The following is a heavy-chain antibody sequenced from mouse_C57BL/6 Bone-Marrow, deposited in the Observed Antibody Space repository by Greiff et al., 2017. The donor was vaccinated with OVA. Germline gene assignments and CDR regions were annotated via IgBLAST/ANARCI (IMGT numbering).Heavy chain of an antibody. CDR1: GYTFTDYY. Sequence: EVQLQQSGPELVKPGASVKISCKASGYTFTDYYMNWVKQSHGKSLEWIGDINPNNGGTSYNQKFKGKAILTVDKSSSTAYMELRSLTSEDSAVYYCARKSAAQAACAMDYWGQGTSVTVSS. V-gene: IGHV1-26*01. D-gene: IGHD3-2*02. CDR2: INPNNGGT. J-gene: IGHJ4*01. CDR3: ARKSAAQAACAMDY.